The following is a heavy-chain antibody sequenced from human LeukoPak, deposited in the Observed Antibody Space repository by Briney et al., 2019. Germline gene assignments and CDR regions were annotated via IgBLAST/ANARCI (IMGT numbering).Heavy chain of an antibody. CDR1: GFTFSSYN. CDR3: ARSCATITAAGTFDY. V-gene: IGHV3-21*01. D-gene: IGHD6-13*01. Sequence: GGSLRLSCAASGFTFSSYNMNWVRQAPGKGLEWVSSISTSSSYIYYADSVKGRFTISRDNAKNSLYLQMNSLRAEDTAVYYCARSCATITAAGTFDYWGQGTLVTVSS. J-gene: IGHJ4*02. CDR2: ISTSSSYI.